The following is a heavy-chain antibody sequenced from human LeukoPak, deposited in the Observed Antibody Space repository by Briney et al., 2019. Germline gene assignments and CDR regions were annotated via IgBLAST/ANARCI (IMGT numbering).Heavy chain of an antibody. J-gene: IGHJ4*02. CDR3: ARDSLGAAVAYYFIY. CDR2: ISNSGSFI. Sequence: GGSLRLSCAASGFTFSDYYMSWIRQAPGKGLEWISYISNSGSFIYYADSVKDRFTISRDNAKNSLYLQMDSLRAEDTAVYYCARDSLGAAVAYYFIYWGQGTLVTVSS. CDR1: GFTFSDYY. V-gene: IGHV3-11*01. D-gene: IGHD2/OR15-2a*01.